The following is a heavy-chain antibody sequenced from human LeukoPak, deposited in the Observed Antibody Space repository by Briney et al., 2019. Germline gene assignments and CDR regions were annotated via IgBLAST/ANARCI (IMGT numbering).Heavy chain of an antibody. V-gene: IGHV3-7*05. CDR3: ARLNGDIVVVPAANY. CDR1: GFTFSSYW. D-gene: IGHD2-2*01. CDR2: IKQDGSEK. J-gene: IGHJ4*02. Sequence: GGSLRLSCAASGFTFSSYWMCWVRQAPGKGLEWVANIKQDGSEKYYVDSVKGRFTISRDNAKNSLYLQMNSLRAEDTAVYYCARLNGDIVVVPAANYWGQGTLVTVSS.